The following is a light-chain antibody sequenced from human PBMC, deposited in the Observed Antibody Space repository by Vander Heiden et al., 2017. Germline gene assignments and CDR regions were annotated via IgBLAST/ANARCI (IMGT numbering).Light chain of an antibody. J-gene: IGKJ1*01. V-gene: IGKV1-39*01. CDR3: QQSYSTPWT. CDR1: QSISSY. Sequence: IQMTPSPFSLSASLGDRVTITCRASQSISSYLDWYQQKPGKAPKLLIYDASSLQSGVPSRFSGSGSGTDFTLTISSLQPEDFATYYCQQSYSTPWTFGQGTKVEIK. CDR2: DAS.